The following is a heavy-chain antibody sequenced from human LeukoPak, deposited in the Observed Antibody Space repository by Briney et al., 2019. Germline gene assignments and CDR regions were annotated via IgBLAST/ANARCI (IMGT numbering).Heavy chain of an antibody. J-gene: IGHJ4*02. V-gene: IGHV4-59*11. CDR2: IYYSGST. CDR3: ARDRADYYDSSGYYSYFDY. Sequence: PSETLSLTCTVSGGSISSHYWSWIRQPPGKGLEWIGYIYYSGSTNYNPSLKSRVTISVDTSKNQFSLRLSPVTAADTAVYYCARDRADYYDSSGYYSYFDYWGQGTLVTVSS. D-gene: IGHD3-22*01. CDR1: GGSISSHY.